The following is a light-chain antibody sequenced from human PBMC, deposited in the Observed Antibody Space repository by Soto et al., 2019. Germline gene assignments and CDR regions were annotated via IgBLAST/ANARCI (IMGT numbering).Light chain of an antibody. V-gene: IGKV1-39*01. CDR2: AAS. Sequence: DIQMTQSPSSLSASVGDRFTITCRASQSINTKLNWYQQKPGKVPNLLIYAASSLQTGVPSRFSGSGSGTDFTLTISSLQPEDFATYYCQHADSFPLITFGQGTRLEIK. CDR1: QSINTK. J-gene: IGKJ5*01. CDR3: QHADSFPLIT.